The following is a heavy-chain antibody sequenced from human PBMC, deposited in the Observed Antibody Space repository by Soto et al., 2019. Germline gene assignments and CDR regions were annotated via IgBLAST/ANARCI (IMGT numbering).Heavy chain of an antibody. CDR2: VSYDGTKE. CDR3: ARAEYSSSWSPYYYYYGMDV. V-gene: IGHV3-30*14. CDR1: GFTFDSYP. Sequence: QVQLVESGGGVDQPGRSLRLSCAVSGFTFDSYPMHWVRQAPGKGLEWVAVVSYDGTKEYYADSVKGRFTISRDNSKITLYLQMNSLRADDTAVYYCARAEYSSSWSPYYYYYGMDVWGQGTTVTVSS. J-gene: IGHJ6*02. D-gene: IGHD6-13*01.